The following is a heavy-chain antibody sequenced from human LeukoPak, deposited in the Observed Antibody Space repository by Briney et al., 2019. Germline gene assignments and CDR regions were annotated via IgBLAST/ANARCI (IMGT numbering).Heavy chain of an antibody. CDR3: ARATVAAAAPGGY. CDR1: GGSISSRSYY. V-gene: IGHV4-39*01. CDR2: IYYSGST. D-gene: IGHD6-13*01. Sequence: SETLSLTCTVSGGSISSRSYYWGWIRQPPGKGLEWIGSIYYSGSTYYNPSLQSRVTISVDTSKNQFSLKLSSVTAADTAVYYCARATVAAAAPGGYWGQGTLVTVSS. J-gene: IGHJ4*02.